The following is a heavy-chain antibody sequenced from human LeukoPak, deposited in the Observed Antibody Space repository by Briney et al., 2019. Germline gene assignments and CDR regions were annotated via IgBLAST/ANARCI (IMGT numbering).Heavy chain of an antibody. Sequence: GGSLRLSCAASGFTFSSYSMNWVRQAPGKGLEWVSSISSSSSCIYYADSVKGRFTISRDNAKNSLYLQMNSLRAEDTAVYYCARDDSSSDNWFDPWGQGTLVTVSS. CDR1: GFTFSSYS. CDR3: ARDDSSSDNWFDP. V-gene: IGHV3-21*01. J-gene: IGHJ5*02. D-gene: IGHD6-13*01. CDR2: ISSSSSCI.